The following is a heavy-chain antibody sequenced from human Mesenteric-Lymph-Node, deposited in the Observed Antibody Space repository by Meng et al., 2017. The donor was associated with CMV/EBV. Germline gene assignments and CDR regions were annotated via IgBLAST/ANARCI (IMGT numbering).Heavy chain of an antibody. V-gene: IGHV4-34*01. Sequence: TCAGYGETFRGYYWNWMRQSPGKGLEWIGEINHSGSTNYNPSLKSRVTISVDTSKNQFSLNLISVTAADTAVYYCARSPYGDEGYFQHWGQGTLVTVSS. J-gene: IGHJ1*01. CDR3: ARSPYGDEGYFQH. CDR2: INHSGST. D-gene: IGHD4-17*01. CDR1: GETFRGYY.